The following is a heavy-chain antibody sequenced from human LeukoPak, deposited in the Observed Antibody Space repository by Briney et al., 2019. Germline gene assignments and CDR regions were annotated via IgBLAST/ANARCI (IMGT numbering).Heavy chain of an antibody. CDR2: ISYDGSNK. CDR1: GFTFSSYA. Sequence: GGSPRLSCAASGFTFSSYAMHWVRQAPGKGLEWVAVISYDGSNKYYADSVKGRFTISRDNSKNTLYLQMNSLRAEDTAVHYCARDEIVGVFSNFDYWGQGTLVTVSS. D-gene: IGHD1-26*01. J-gene: IGHJ4*02. V-gene: IGHV3-30-3*01. CDR3: ARDEIVGVFSNFDY.